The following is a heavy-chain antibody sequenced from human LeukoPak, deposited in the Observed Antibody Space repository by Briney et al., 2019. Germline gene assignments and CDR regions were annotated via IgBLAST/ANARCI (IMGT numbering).Heavy chain of an antibody. D-gene: IGHD3-10*02. CDR3: AELGITMIGGV. CDR1: GVTFSSYE. CDR2: ISSSGSNI. Sequence: GGSLRLSCAASGVTFSSYEMNWGRPAPGRGREWGSYISSSGSNIYYADSVKGRFTISRDNAKNSLYVQMNSLRAEDTAVYYCAELGITMIGGVWGKGTTVTISS. J-gene: IGHJ6*04. V-gene: IGHV3-48*03.